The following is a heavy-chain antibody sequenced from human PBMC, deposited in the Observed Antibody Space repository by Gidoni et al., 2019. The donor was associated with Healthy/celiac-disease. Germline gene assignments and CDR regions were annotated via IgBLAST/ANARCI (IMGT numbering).Heavy chain of an antibody. CDR3: ARGGYDLPLWYFDL. CDR1: GFTFSSYA. J-gene: IGHJ2*01. CDR2: ISSNGGST. V-gene: IGHV3-64*01. D-gene: IGHD5-12*01. Sequence: EVQLVESGGGWVQPGGSLRPSGAAAGFTFSSYAMHWVRQAPGKGLEYVSAISSNGGSTYYATSVKGRFTISRYNSKNTLYLQMGSLRAEDMAVYYCARGGYDLPLWYFDLWGRGTLVTVSS.